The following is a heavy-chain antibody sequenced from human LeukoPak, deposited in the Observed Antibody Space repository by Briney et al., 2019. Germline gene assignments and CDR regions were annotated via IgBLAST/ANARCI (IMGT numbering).Heavy chain of an antibody. D-gene: IGHD5-12*01. Sequence: SETLSLTCTVSGGSISSYYWSWIRQPPGKGLEWIGYIYYSGSTNYNPSLKSRVTISVDTSKNQFSLKLSSVTAADTAVYYCARNPSGWLRSWVGHYGFDYWGQGTLVTVSS. J-gene: IGHJ4*02. CDR3: ARNPSGWLRSWVGHYGFDY. CDR1: GGSISSYY. V-gene: IGHV4-59*12. CDR2: IYYSGST.